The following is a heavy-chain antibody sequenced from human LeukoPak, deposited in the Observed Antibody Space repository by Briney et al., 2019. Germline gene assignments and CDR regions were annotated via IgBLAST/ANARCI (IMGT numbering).Heavy chain of an antibody. CDR3: ASGDSSGYYFCFGY. D-gene: IGHD3-22*01. CDR1: GFTVSSNY. CDR2: IYRGGST. V-gene: IGHV3-66*01. Sequence: GGPLRLSCAASGFTVSSNYMSWVRQAPGKGLEWVSVIYRGGSTYYADSVKGRFTISRDNSKNTLSLQMNSLRAEDTAVYYCASGDSSGYYFCFGYWGQGTLVTVSS. J-gene: IGHJ4*02.